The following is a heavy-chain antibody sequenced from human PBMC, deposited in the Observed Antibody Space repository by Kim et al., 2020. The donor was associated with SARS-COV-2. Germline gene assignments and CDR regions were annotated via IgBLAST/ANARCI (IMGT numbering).Heavy chain of an antibody. CDR2: IWYDGSNK. V-gene: IGHV3-33*01. CDR1: GFTFSSYG. Sequence: GGSLRLSCAASGFTFSSYGMHWVRQAPGKGLEWVAVIWYDGSNKYYADSVKGRFTISRDNSKNTLYLQMNSLRAEDSAVYYCARDGHGYCTSTSCYTNCPDYWGQGTLVTVSS. CDR3: ARDGHGYCTSTSCYTNCPDY. J-gene: IGHJ4*02. D-gene: IGHD2-2*02.